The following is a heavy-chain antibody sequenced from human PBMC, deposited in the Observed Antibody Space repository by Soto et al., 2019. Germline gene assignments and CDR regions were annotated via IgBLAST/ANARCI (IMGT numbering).Heavy chain of an antibody. CDR2: ISYDGSNK. J-gene: IGHJ6*02. CDR3: AKENKYSGSYYSYYYYYGMDV. D-gene: IGHD1-26*01. V-gene: IGHV3-30*18. Sequence: PGGSLRLSCAASGFTFSSYGMHWVRQAPGKGLEWVAVISYDGSNKYYADSVKGRFTISRDNSKNTLYLQMNSLRAEDTAVYYCAKENKYSGSYYSYYYYYGMDVWGQGTTVTVSS. CDR1: GFTFSSYG.